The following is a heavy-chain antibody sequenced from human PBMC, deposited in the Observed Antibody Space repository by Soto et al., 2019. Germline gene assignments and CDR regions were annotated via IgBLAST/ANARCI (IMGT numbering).Heavy chain of an antibody. D-gene: IGHD6-13*01. CDR3: ARSFVVAAAGPFDY. CDR1: GGSISSGGYY. V-gene: IGHV4-31*01. CDR2: IYYRGST. J-gene: IGHJ4*02. Sequence: QVQLQESGPGLVKPSQTLSLTCTVSGGSISSGGYYWSWIRQHPGKGLEWIGYIYYRGSTYYNPSLKRPVTISVDTTKNQSSLKLSSVSAADTAVYYCARSFVVAAAGPFDYWGQGTLVTVSS.